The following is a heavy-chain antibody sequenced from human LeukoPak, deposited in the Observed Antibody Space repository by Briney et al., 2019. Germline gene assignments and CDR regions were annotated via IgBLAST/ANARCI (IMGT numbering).Heavy chain of an antibody. J-gene: IGHJ6*02. V-gene: IGHV3-48*03. CDR1: GFTFSSYE. CDR2: ISSSGSTI. Sequence: GGSLRLSCAASGFTFSSYEMNWVRQAPGKGLEWVSYISSSGSTIYYADSVKGRFTISRDNAKNSLYLQMNSLRAEDTAVYYCARDNVVVPAATGYYYYGMDVWGQGTTVTGSS. CDR3: ARDNVVVPAATGYYYYGMDV. D-gene: IGHD2-2*01.